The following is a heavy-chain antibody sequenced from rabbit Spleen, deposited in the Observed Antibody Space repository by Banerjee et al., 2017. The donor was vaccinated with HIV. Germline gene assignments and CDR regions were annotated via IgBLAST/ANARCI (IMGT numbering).Heavy chain of an antibody. J-gene: IGHJ6*01. Sequence: ESGGDLVKPGASLTLTCTASGVSFSFSSYMCWVRQAPGKGLEWIACIYAGNSGSAYYASWAKGRFTISKTPSTTVTLQMTRLTAADTATYFCARDSSSSFSSYGMDLWGQGTLVTVS. D-gene: IGHD1-1*01. CDR3: ARDSSSSFSSYGMDL. CDR2: IYAGNSGSA. CDR1: GVSFSFSSY. V-gene: IGHV1S40*01.